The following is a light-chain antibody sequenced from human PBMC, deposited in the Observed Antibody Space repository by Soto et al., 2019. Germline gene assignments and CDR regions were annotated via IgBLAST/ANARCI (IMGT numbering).Light chain of an antibody. V-gene: IGLV1-47*01. CDR3: AAWDDSLSGYNYV. J-gene: IGLJ1*01. CDR2: RNN. Sequence: QSALTQPPSASGTPGQRVTISFSGSSSNIGSNYVYWYQQLPGTAPKLLIYRNNQRPSGVPDRFSGSKSGTSASLAISGLRSEDEADYYCAAWDDSLSGYNYVFGTGTKVTVL. CDR1: SSNIGSNY.